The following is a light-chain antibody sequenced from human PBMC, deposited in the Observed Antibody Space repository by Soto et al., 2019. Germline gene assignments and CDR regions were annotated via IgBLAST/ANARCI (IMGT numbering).Light chain of an antibody. Sequence: IVMTQSPATLSVSPGERATLSFRASQSINTNLAWYQQKPGQAPRLLIYDASTRATGIPARFSGSGSGTGFTLTLSSLQSEDFAVYYCQQYNNWPPYTFGQGTKVDIK. V-gene: IGKV3-15*01. J-gene: IGKJ2*01. CDR1: QSINTN. CDR3: QQYNNWPPYT. CDR2: DAS.